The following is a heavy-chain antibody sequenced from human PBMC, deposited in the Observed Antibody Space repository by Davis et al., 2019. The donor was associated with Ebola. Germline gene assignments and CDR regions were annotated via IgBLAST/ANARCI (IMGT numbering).Heavy chain of an antibody. CDR2: ISYDGSNK. D-gene: IGHD6-19*01. CDR1: GFTFSSYG. CDR3: VRGTSDWRGVDY. Sequence: GESLKISCAASGFTFSSYGMHWVRQAPGKGLEWVAVISYDGSNKYYADSVKGRFTVSRDNTKSTLYLQMNSLRVEDTDLYYCVRGTSDWRGVDYWGQGTLVTVSS. V-gene: IGHV3-30*03. J-gene: IGHJ4*02.